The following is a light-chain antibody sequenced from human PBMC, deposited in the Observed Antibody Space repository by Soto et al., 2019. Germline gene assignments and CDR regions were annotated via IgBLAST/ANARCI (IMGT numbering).Light chain of an antibody. J-gene: IGLJ1*01. CDR3: ETWESNTQD. V-gene: IGLV4-60*02. CDR2: LEGSGSY. CDR1: SGHSSYI. Sequence: QLVLTQSSSASASLGSSVKLTCTLSSGHSSYIIAWHQQQPGKAPRYLMKLEGSGSYNKGSGVPDRFSGSSSGADRYLTISNLQFEDEADYYCETWESNTQDFGTGTKVTVL.